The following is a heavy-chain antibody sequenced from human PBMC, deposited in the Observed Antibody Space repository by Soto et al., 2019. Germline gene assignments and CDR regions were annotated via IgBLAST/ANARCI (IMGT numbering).Heavy chain of an antibody. D-gene: IGHD6-19*01. CDR1: VYTFTSYG. CDR2: ISAYNGNT. CDR3: ARDPPIAVAGPSYFDY. V-gene: IGHV1-18*01. Sequence: GASVKVSCKASVYTFTSYGISWVRQAPGQGLEWMGWISAYNGNTNYAQKLQGRVTMTTDTSTSTAYMELRSLRSDDTAVYYCARDPPIAVAGPSYFDYWGQGTLVTVSS. J-gene: IGHJ4*02.